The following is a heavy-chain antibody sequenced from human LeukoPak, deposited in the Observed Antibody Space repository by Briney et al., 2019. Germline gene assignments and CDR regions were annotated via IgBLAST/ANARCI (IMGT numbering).Heavy chain of an antibody. D-gene: IGHD6-13*01. CDR1: GYTFISNG. CDR2: ISGYNGNT. CDR3: AREAAAILGL. J-gene: IGHJ4*02. Sequence: GASVKVSCKASGYTFISNGISWVRQAPGQGLEWMGWISGYNGNTNYAQKLQGRVTMTTDTSTSTAYVELRSLRSDDTAVYYCAREAAAILGLWGQGTLVTVSS. V-gene: IGHV1-18*01.